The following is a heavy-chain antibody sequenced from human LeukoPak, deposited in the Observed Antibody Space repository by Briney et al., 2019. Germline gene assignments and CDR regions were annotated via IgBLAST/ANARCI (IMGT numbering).Heavy chain of an antibody. CDR2: IDPSDSYT. J-gene: IGHJ5*02. D-gene: IGHD3-10*01. CDR1: GCSFTNYW. Sequence: GESLRISCKGSGCSFTNYWISWVRQMPGKGLEWMGRIDPSDSYTNYSPSFQGHVTISADKSISTAYLQWSSLKASDTAMYYCERQDYASGSYYNDRNWFDPWGQGTLATVSS. CDR3: ERQDYASGSYYNDRNWFDP. V-gene: IGHV5-10-1*01.